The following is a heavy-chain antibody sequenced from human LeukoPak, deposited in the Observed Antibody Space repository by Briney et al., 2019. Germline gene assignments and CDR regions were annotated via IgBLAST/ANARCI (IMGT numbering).Heavy chain of an antibody. Sequence: PGGSLRLSCAASGSTFSSYSMNWVRQAPGKGLEWVSYISSSSNTIYYADSVKGRFTISRDNAKNSLYLQMNSLRAEDTAVYYCARNLGGVATDFDYWGQGTLVTVSS. CDR1: GSTFSSYS. CDR2: ISSSSNTI. D-gene: IGHD5-12*01. CDR3: ARNLGGVATDFDY. V-gene: IGHV3-48*01. J-gene: IGHJ4*02.